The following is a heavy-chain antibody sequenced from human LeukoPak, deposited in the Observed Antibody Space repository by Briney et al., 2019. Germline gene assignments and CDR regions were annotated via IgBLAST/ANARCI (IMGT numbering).Heavy chain of an antibody. Sequence: GGSLRLSCAASGFTFSNYAMNWVRQAPGKGLQWVSGISGGGGSTYYADSVKGRFTISRDNSKNTLYLQMDSLRAEDTALCYCAKGSGINHYHWIDPWGQGTLVTVSS. D-gene: IGHD1-14*01. CDR2: ISGGGGST. CDR1: GFTFSNYA. J-gene: IGHJ5*02. V-gene: IGHV3-23*01. CDR3: AKGSGINHYHWIDP.